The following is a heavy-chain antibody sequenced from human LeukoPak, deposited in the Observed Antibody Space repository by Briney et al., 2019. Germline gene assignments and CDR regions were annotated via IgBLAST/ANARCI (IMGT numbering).Heavy chain of an antibody. CDR3: ARDVRLDY. J-gene: IGHJ4*02. Sequence: GGSLRLSXAASGFTFGSYSMNWVRQAPGKGLEWVSSISSSSSYIYYADSVKGRFTISRDNAKNSLYLQMNRLRAEDTAVYYCARDVRLDYWGQGTLVTVSS. V-gene: IGHV3-21*01. D-gene: IGHD4-11*01. CDR2: ISSSSSYI. CDR1: GFTFGSYS.